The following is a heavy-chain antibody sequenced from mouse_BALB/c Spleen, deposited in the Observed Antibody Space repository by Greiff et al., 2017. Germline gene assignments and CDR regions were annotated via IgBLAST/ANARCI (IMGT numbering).Heavy chain of an antibody. CDR3: ARSYYDYAMDY. CDR1: GYAFTSYN. V-gene: IGHV1S135*01. D-gene: IGHD2-4*01. J-gene: IGHJ4*01. Sequence: EVHLVESGPELVKPGASVKVSCKASGYAFTSYNMYWVKQSHGKSLEWIGYIDPYNGGTSYNQKFKGKATLTVDKSSSTAYMHLNSLTSEDSAVYYCARSYYDYAMDYWGQGTSVTVSS. CDR2: IDPYNGGT.